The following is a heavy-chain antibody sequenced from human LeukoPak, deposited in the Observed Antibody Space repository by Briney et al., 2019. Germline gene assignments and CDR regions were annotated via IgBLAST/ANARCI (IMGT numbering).Heavy chain of an antibody. J-gene: IGHJ5*02. D-gene: IGHD3-10*01. Sequence: SVTLSLTCAVYGGSFSGYYWSWIRQPPGKGLEWIGEINHSGSTNYNPSLKSRVTISVDTSKNQFSLKLSSVTAADTAVYYCARGSLWFPWGQGTLVTVSS. CDR1: GGSFSGYY. CDR2: INHSGST. V-gene: IGHV4-34*01. CDR3: ARGSLWFP.